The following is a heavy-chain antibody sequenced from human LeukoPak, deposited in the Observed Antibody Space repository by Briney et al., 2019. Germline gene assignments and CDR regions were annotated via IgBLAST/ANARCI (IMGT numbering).Heavy chain of an antibody. CDR3: XRAYCSSTSCYKSFDY. V-gene: IGHV3-21*01. CDR2: XSSSRSHI. J-gene: IGHJ4*02. CDR1: GFTFSSYS. Sequence: GGSLRLSCAASGFTFSSYSMHWVREAPGEALEWVSSXSSSRSHIYYADSVKGRFTISRDNATNSLYLQMNSLRAEDTAVYYCXRAYCSSTSCYKSFDYWGQGTLVTVSS. D-gene: IGHD2-2*02.